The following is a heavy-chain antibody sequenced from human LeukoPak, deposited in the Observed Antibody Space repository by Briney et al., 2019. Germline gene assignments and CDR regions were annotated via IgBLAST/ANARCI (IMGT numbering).Heavy chain of an antibody. V-gene: IGHV1-69*06. D-gene: IGHD1-26*01. CDR2: IIPIFGTA. CDR1: VGTFSSYA. CDR3: ARVPGIVGAIVDY. J-gene: IGHJ4*02. Sequence: SVKVSCKASVGTFSSYAISGVRQAPGQGLEWMGGIIPIFGTANYAQKFQGRVTITADKSTSTAYMELSSLRSDDTAVYYCARVPGIVGAIVDYWGQGTLVTVSS.